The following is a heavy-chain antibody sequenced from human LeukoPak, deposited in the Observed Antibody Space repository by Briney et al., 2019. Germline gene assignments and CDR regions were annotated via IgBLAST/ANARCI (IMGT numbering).Heavy chain of an antibody. CDR3: ARSGGGYFDY. J-gene: IGHJ4*02. CDR2: IYYSGST. D-gene: IGHD3-10*01. CDR1: GGSISSGGYY. V-gene: IGHV4-61*08. Sequence: PSETLSLTCTVSGGSISSGGYYWSWIRQHPGKGLEWIGYIYYSGSTNYNPSLKSRVTISVDTSKNQFSLKLSSVTAADTAVYYCARSGGGYFDYWGQGTLVTVSS.